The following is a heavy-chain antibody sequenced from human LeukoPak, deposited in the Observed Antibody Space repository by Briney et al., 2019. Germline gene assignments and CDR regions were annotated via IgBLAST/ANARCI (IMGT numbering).Heavy chain of an antibody. D-gene: IGHD3-10*01. J-gene: IGHJ4*02. CDR1: GGSISSGAHY. V-gene: IGHV4-31*03. Sequence: SQTLSLTCTVSGGSISSGAHYWSWIRHHPGKGLEWIGYIHYSGSTYYTPSLKSRVTISVDTSENQFSLKLSSVTAADTAVYYCARYGAGSPYYFDCWGQGSLVAVSP. CDR2: IHYSGST. CDR3: ARYGAGSPYYFDC.